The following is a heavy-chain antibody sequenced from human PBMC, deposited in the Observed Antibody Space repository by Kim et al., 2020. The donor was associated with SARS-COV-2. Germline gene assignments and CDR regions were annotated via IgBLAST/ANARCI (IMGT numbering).Heavy chain of an antibody. Sequence: GGSLRLSCAASGFTFSSYWMSWVRQAPGKGLEWVANIKQDGSEKYYVDSVKGRFTISRDNAKNSLYLQMNSLRAEDTAVYYCARGYCSGGSCYWDGEPYGMDVWGQGTTVTVSS. D-gene: IGHD2-15*01. CDR3: ARGYCSGGSCYWDGEPYGMDV. V-gene: IGHV3-7*01. J-gene: IGHJ6*02. CDR1: GFTFSSYW. CDR2: IKQDGSEK.